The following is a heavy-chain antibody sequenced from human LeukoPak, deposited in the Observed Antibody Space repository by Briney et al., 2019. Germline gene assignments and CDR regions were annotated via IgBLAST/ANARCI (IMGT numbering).Heavy chain of an antibody. D-gene: IGHD1-7*01. V-gene: IGHV4-34*01. Sequence: SETLSLTCAVYGVSLRGYYWSWIRQSPEKGLEWIGEINHEGDSIYNPSLKSRLTFSVDMSKNQFSLNLRSVTAADTAVYYCARGRNFVSDFYFDVWGKGTTVIVSS. J-gene: IGHJ6*03. CDR3: ARGRNFVSDFYFDV. CDR1: GVSLRGYY. CDR2: INHEGDS.